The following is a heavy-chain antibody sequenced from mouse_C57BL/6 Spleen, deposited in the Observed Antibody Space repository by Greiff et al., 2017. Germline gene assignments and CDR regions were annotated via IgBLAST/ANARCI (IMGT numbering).Heavy chain of an antibody. CDR2: IDPSDSYT. Sequence: QVQLQQPGAELVMPGASVKLSCKASGYTFTSYWMHWVKQRPGQGLEWIGEIDPSDSYTNYNQKFKGKSTLTVDKSSSTAYMQLSSLTSEDSAVYYCARLSAFDYWGQGTTLTVSS. V-gene: IGHV1-69*01. J-gene: IGHJ2*01. CDR1: GYTFTSYW. CDR3: ARLSAFDY.